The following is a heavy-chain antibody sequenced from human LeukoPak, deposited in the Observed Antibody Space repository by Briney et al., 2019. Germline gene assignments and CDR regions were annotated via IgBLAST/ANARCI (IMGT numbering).Heavy chain of an antibody. CDR3: AVYCSSTSCYRGALGAFDI. V-gene: IGHV3-74*01. CDR2: INSDGSST. J-gene: IGHJ3*02. Sequence: GGSLRLSCAASGFTFSSYWMHWVRQAPGKGLVWVSRINSDGSSTSYADSVKGRFTISRDNAKNTLYLQMNSLRAEDTAVYYCAVYCSSTSCYRGALGAFDIWGQGTMVTVSS. D-gene: IGHD2-2*02. CDR1: GFTFSSYW.